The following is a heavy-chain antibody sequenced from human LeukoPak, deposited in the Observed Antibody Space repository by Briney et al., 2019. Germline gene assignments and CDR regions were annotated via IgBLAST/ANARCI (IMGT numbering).Heavy chain of an antibody. D-gene: IGHD3-3*01. Sequence: PSETLSLTCAVYGGSFSGYYWSWIRQPPGKGLEWIGEINHSGSTNYNPSLKSRVTISVDTSKNQSSLKLSSVTAADTAVYYCARSPGYYDFWSGYFDYWGQGTLVTVSS. J-gene: IGHJ4*02. CDR3: ARSPGYYDFWSGYFDY. V-gene: IGHV4-34*01. CDR1: GGSFSGYY. CDR2: INHSGST.